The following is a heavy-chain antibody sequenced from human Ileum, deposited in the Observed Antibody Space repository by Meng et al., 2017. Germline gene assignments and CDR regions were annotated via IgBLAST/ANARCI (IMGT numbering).Heavy chain of an antibody. J-gene: IGHJ4*02. CDR2: IHHSGST. CDR1: CGSISTSDW. CDR3: AREWSGSYRHFDY. D-gene: IGHD1-26*01. V-gene: IGHV4-4*02. Sequence: QVPLQESSPGLLKPSGTLSLPCAVSCGSISTSDWWSWVRQPPGKGLEWIGEIHHSGSTNYNPSLKSRVTISVDKSKNQFSLKLNSVTAADTAVHYCAREWSGSYRHFDYWGQGTLVTVSS.